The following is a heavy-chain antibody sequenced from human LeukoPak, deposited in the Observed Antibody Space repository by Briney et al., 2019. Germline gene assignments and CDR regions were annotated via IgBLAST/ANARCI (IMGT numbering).Heavy chain of an antibody. V-gene: IGHV4-59*01. D-gene: IGHD6-19*01. Sequence: PSETLSLTCTVSGGSISSYYWSWIRQPPGKGLEWIGYIYYSGSTNYNPSLKSRVTISVDTSKNQFSLKLSSVTAADTAVYYCARDPGLLAVEDVWGQGTTVTVSS. CDR3: ARDPGLLAVEDV. CDR1: GGSISSYY. CDR2: IYYSGST. J-gene: IGHJ6*02.